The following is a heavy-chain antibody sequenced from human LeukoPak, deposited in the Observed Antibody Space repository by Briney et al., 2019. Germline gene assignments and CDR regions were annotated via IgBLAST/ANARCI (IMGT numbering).Heavy chain of an antibody. CDR3: ARAQLNLLVDFGMDV. D-gene: IGHD1-1*01. V-gene: IGHV4-59*01. CDR1: GGSITTYY. Sequence: SETLSLTCTVSGGSITTYYWTWIRQPPGKGLEWIGYIDYSGSTNYNPSLKSRVTISVDTSKNQFSLKLSSVTAADTAVYYCARAQLNLLVDFGMDVWGQGTTVTVSS. J-gene: IGHJ6*02. CDR2: IDYSGST.